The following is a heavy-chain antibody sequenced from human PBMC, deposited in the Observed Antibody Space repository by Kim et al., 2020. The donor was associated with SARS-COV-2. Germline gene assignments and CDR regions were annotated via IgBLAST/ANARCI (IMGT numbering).Heavy chain of an antibody. CDR3: TNVPGTTLALWDAFDI. J-gene: IGHJ3*02. V-gene: IGHV3-73*01. D-gene: IGHD1-1*01. Sequence: GGSLRLSCAASGFTFSGSAIHWVRQASGKGLEWVGRIRSKANIYATAYAASVKGRFTISRDDSKYTAYLQMNSLKTEDTAVYYCTNVPGTTLALWDAFDIWGQGTMVTVSS. CDR2: IRSKANIYAT. CDR1: GFTFSGSA.